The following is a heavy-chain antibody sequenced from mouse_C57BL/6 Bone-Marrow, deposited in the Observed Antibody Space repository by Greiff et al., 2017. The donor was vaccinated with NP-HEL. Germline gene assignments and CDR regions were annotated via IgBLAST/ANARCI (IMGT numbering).Heavy chain of an antibody. CDR2: IDPENGDT. CDR1: GFNIKDDY. D-gene: IGHD2-1*01. Sequence: VQLQQSGAELVRPGASVKVSCTASGFNIKDDYMHWVKQRPEQGLEWIGWIDPENGDTEYASKFQGKATITADTSSNTAYLQLSILTSEDAAVSYCTSSLLWSYWGQGTTLTVSS. CDR3: TSSLLWSY. J-gene: IGHJ2*01. V-gene: IGHV14-4*01.